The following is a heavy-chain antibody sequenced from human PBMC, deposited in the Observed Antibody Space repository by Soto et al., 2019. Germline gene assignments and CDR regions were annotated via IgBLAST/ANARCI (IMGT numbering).Heavy chain of an antibody. CDR2: TYYRSKWYY. CDR1: GDSVSSNSAA. V-gene: IGHV6-1*01. D-gene: IGHD6-6*01. CDR3: ARIHSSSSSDMDV. Sequence: SETLSLTCAISGDSVSSNSAAWNWIRQSPSRGLEWLGRTYYRSKWYYGYAVSVKSRITIKPDTSKNQFSLQLNSVTPEDTAVYYCARIHSSSSSDMDVWGQGTTVTVSS. J-gene: IGHJ6*02.